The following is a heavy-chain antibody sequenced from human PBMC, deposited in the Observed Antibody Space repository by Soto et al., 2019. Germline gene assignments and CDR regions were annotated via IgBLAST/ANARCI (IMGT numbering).Heavy chain of an antibody. Sequence: QVQLQESGPGLVKPSETLYLICTVCGGSISSYYWSWIRQPPGKGLEWIGYIYYTGSTNYNPSLKSRVTISIDTSKNQFSLQLSSVTAADTAVYYCARQRYDILTGYYNYGMDVWGQGTTVIVSS. CDR3: ARQRYDILTGYYNYGMDV. CDR1: GGSISSYY. V-gene: IGHV4-59*08. J-gene: IGHJ6*02. D-gene: IGHD3-9*01. CDR2: IYYTGST.